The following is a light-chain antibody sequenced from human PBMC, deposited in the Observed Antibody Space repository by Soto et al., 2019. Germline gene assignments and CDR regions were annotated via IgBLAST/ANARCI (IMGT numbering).Light chain of an antibody. V-gene: IGKV1-39*01. J-gene: IGKJ1*01. CDR1: QTISSY. Sequence: DIQMTQSPSSLSASVEDRVTITCRASQTISSYLNWYQQKPGEAPKLLIYATSNLQSGVPSRFSGSGSGTDFTLIISSLQPEDFATYYCQQSYSTPRTFGQGTKVEIK. CDR2: ATS. CDR3: QQSYSTPRT.